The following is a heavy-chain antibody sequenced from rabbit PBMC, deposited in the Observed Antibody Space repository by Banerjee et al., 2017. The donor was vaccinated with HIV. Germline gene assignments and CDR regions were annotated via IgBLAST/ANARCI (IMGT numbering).Heavy chain of an antibody. D-gene: IGHD1-1*01. CDR1: GFDFSTYG. Sequence: QEQLVESGGGLVQPGGSLKLSCKASGFDFSTYGVNWVRQAPGKGLEWIGYITYGGSASCARWVNGRSPTSRHNAQNTLYLQLNSLTAADTATYFCVRGSISGTDYNLWGPGTLVTVS. CDR2: ITYGGSA. CDR3: VRGSISGTDYNL. V-gene: IGHV1S47*01. J-gene: IGHJ4*01.